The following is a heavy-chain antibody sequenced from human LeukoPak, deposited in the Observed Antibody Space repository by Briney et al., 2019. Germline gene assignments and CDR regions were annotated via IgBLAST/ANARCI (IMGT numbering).Heavy chain of an antibody. J-gene: IGHJ4*02. Sequence: SETLSLTCAVYGGSFSGYYWSWIRQAPGKGLEWIEEINHSGSTNYNPSLKSRVTISVDTSKNQFSLKLSSVTAADTAVYYCARGSHYDFWSGYYKNTYYFDYWGQGTLVTVSS. V-gene: IGHV4-34*01. D-gene: IGHD3-3*01. CDR2: INHSGST. CDR1: GGSFSGYY. CDR3: ARGSHYDFWSGYYKNTYYFDY.